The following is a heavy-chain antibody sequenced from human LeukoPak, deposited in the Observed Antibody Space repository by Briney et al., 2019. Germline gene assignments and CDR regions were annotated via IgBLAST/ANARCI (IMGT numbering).Heavy chain of an antibody. CDR2: IKQDESEK. Sequence: GGSLRLSCTASGFSFSNYWMSWVRQASGKGLEWVASIKQDESEKYYVDSVKGRFTTFRDNAKSSLYLQMNALRGEDTAVYYCARLVGDVTTWDCWGQGTLVTVSS. D-gene: IGHD1-26*01. CDR3: ARLVGDVTTWDC. CDR1: GFSFSNYW. J-gene: IGHJ4*02. V-gene: IGHV3-7*03.